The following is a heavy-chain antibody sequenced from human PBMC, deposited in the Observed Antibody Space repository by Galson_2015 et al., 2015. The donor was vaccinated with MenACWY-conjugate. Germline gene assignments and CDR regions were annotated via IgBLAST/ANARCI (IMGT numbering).Heavy chain of an antibody. Sequence: SLRLSCAASGFTLSSYSMHWVRQSPGKGLEWVALIWSDGNKKSYLDSVKGRFNISRDNSKNTLYLQMNNLRADDTAVYYCARDRGSAWLPSNWFDPWGQGTLVTVSS. J-gene: IGHJ5*02. D-gene: IGHD5-18*01. CDR2: IWSDGNKK. CDR3: ARDRGSAWLPSNWFDP. CDR1: GFTLSSYS. V-gene: IGHV3-33*01.